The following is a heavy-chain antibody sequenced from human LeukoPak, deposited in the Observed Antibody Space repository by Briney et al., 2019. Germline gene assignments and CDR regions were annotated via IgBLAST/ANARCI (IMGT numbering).Heavy chain of an antibody. V-gene: IGHV1-69*04. Sequence: SVKVSCEASGGTFSSYAISWVRQAPGQGLEWMGRIIPIFGIANYAQKFQGRVTITADKSTSTAYMELSSLRSEDTAVYYCARDSYCSSTSCTDYWGQGTLVTVSS. CDR3: ARDSYCSSTSCTDY. D-gene: IGHD2-2*01. J-gene: IGHJ4*02. CDR2: IIPIFGIA. CDR1: GGTFSSYA.